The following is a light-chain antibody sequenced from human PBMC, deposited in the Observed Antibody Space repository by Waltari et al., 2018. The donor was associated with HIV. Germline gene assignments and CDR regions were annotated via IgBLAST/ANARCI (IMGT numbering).Light chain of an antibody. CDR3: AAWDDTLNGHVI. CDR2: SNN. CDR1: SSNIGTNV. J-gene: IGLJ2*01. Sequence: QSVLTQPPSVSGTPGQRVSISCSGSSSNIGTNVVNWYQHLPGKAPKLIIYSNNLRPSGVHDRFSGSKSDTSASLAISGLQFDDEADYYCAAWDDTLNGHVIFGGGTKVTVL. V-gene: IGLV1-44*01.